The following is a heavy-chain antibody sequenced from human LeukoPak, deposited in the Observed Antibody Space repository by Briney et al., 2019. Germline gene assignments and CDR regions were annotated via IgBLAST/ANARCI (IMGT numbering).Heavy chain of an antibody. Sequence: SETLPLTCTVSGGSISSYYWSWIRQPPGKGLEWIGYIYYSGSTNYDPSLKSRVTISVDTSKNQFSLKLSSVTAADTAVYYCARGQYYDFWSGPWWFDPWGQGTLVTVSS. V-gene: IGHV4-59*01. CDR3: ARGQYYDFWSGPWWFDP. D-gene: IGHD3-3*01. CDR1: GGSISSYY. CDR2: IYYSGST. J-gene: IGHJ5*02.